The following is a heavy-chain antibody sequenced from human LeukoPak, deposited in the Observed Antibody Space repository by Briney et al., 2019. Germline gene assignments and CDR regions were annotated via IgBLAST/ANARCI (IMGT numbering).Heavy chain of an antibody. Sequence: SETLYLTCTVSGGSISSYYWSWIRQPPGKGLEWIGYIYYSGSTNYNPSLKSRDTISVDTSKNQFSLKLSSVTAADTAVYYCARERQRYYDSSGYQNWFDPWGQGTLVTVSS. V-gene: IGHV4-59*01. CDR1: GGSISSYY. D-gene: IGHD3-22*01. CDR2: IYYSGST. J-gene: IGHJ5*02. CDR3: ARERQRYYDSSGYQNWFDP.